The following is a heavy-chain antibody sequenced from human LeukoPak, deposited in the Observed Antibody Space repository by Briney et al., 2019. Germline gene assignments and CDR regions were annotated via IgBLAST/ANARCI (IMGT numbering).Heavy chain of an antibody. Sequence: GGSLRLSCAASGFTFSSYAMSWVRQAPEKGLEWVSAISGSGGSTYYADSVKGRFTISRDNSKNTLYLQMNSLRAEDTAVYYCAKDTYDFLYYYYYMDVWGKGTTVTVSS. V-gene: IGHV3-23*01. D-gene: IGHD3-3*01. CDR1: GFTFSSYA. CDR3: AKDTYDFLYYYYYMDV. J-gene: IGHJ6*03. CDR2: ISGSGGST.